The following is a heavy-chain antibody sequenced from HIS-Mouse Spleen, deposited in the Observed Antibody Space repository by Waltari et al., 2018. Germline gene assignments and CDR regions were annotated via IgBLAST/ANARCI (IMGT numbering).Heavy chain of an antibody. CDR1: GYSISSGYY. J-gene: IGHJ4*02. CDR2: IHHSGST. V-gene: IGHV4-38-2*02. Sequence: QVQLQESGPGLVKPSEAPSLTCTVSGYSISSGYYWGWARHPPGKGLEWIGSIHHSGSTYYNPSLKSRVTISVDTSKNQFSLKLSSVTAADTAVYYCASSEITIAAPSYYFDYWGQGTLVTVSS. D-gene: IGHD6-6*01. CDR3: ASSEITIAAPSYYFDY.